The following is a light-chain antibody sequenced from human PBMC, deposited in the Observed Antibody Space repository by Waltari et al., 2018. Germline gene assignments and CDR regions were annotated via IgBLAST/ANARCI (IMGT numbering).Light chain of an antibody. CDR1: QSVFHTNNKNY. Sequence: DIVLTQSPDSLAVSLVERATISCRSSQSVFHTNNKNYLAWYQQKPGQPPRLLVYWASTRESGVPDRFSGSGSGTDFTLAISSLQAEDVATYFCQQYYSSPLTFGGGTKVEFK. V-gene: IGKV4-1*01. CDR2: WAS. J-gene: IGKJ4*01. CDR3: QQYYSSPLT.